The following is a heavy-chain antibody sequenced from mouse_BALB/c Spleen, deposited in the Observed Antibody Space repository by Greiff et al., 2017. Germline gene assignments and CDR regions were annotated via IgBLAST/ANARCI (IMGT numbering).Heavy chain of an antibody. D-gene: IGHD2-13*01. V-gene: IGHV3-2*02. Sequence: EVKLVESGPGLVKPSQSLSLTCTVTGYSITSDYAWNWIRQFPGNKLEWMGYISYSGSTSYNPSLKSRIPITRDTSKSQFFLQLNSVTTEDTATCYCANDYCVNPASFDYWGQGTLVTVSA. CDR2: ISYSGST. CDR3: ANDYCVNPASFDY. CDR1: GYSITSDYA. J-gene: IGHJ3*01.